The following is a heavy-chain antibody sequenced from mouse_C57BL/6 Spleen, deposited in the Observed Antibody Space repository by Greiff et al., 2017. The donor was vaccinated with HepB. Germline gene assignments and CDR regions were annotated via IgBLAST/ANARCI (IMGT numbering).Heavy chain of an antibody. V-gene: IGHV14-2*01. Sequence: VQLQQSGAELVKPGASVKLSCTASGFNIKDYYMHWVKQRTEQGLEWIGRIDPEDGETKSAPKFQGKATITADTSSNTAYLQRSSLTSEDTAVYYCARSGDYEAGYWGQGTTLTVSS. CDR1: GFNIKDYY. J-gene: IGHJ2*01. CDR2: IDPEDGET. D-gene: IGHD2-4*01. CDR3: ARSGDYEAGY.